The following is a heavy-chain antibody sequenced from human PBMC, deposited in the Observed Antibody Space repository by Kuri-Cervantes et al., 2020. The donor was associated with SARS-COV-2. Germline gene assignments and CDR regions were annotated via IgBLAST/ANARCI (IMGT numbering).Heavy chain of an antibody. Sequence: ASVKVSCKASGYTFTGYYMHWVRQAPGQGLEWMGWINPNSGGTNYAQKFRGRVTMTRDTSISTAYMELSRLRSDDTAVYYCASSIVVVPAAIRSLDYWGQGTLVTVSS. CDR2: INPNSGGT. CDR1: GYTFTGYY. J-gene: IGHJ4*02. V-gene: IGHV1-2*02. CDR3: ASSIVVVPAAIRSLDY. D-gene: IGHD2-2*02.